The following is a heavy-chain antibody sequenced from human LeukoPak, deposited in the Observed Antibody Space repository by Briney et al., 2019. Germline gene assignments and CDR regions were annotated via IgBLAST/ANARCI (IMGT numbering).Heavy chain of an antibody. V-gene: IGHV4-59*01. CDR3: ARDSSAGGWFDP. D-gene: IGHD3-16*01. Sequence: SETLSLTCTVSGASISSYYWNWIRQPPGKGLEWIADIYYSGSTNYNPSLKSRVTISVDTSKNQFSLKVNSVTAADTAVYYCARDSSAGGWFDPWGQGTLVTVSS. CDR1: GASISSYY. J-gene: IGHJ5*02. CDR2: IYYSGST.